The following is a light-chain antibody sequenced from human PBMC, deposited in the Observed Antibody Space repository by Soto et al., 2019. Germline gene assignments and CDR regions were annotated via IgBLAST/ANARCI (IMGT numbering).Light chain of an antibody. J-gene: IGLJ2*01. CDR3: QSSDNNNVV. CDR1: SGSIASNY. CDR2: EDN. Sequence: NFMLTQPHSVSESPGKTVIISCTRSSGSIASNYVQWYQQRPGTAPTTVIYEDNQRPSGVPDRFSGSIDSSSNSASLTISGLKTEDEADFYCQSSDNNNVVFGGGTKVTVL. V-gene: IGLV6-57*04.